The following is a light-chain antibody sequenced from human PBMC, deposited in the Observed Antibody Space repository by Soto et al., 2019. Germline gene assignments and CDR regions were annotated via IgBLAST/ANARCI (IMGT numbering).Light chain of an antibody. Sequence: EIVLTQSPGTLSLSPGERATLSCRASQSVRSRYLAWYQQKPGQAPRLLIYGASSRATGIPDRFSGSGSGTDFTLTISKLEPEDFAVYFCQQYSSSPITFGQGTRLEIK. CDR2: GAS. J-gene: IGKJ5*01. CDR1: QSVRSRY. V-gene: IGKV3-20*01. CDR3: QQYSSSPIT.